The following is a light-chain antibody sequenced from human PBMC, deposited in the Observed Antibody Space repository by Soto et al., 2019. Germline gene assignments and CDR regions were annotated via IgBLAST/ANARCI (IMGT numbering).Light chain of an antibody. J-gene: IGKJ4*01. CDR3: QQANSFPLT. CDR2: TTS. CDR1: QGINNW. V-gene: IGKV1D-12*01. Sequence: DIQMTQSPSSVSASVGDRVTITCRASQGINNWLAWYQQEPGKAPKLLIYTTSSLQSGVPSRFSGSGSGTDLPLPSGSLQPDGFATYYRQQANSFPLTFGGGTKLEIK.